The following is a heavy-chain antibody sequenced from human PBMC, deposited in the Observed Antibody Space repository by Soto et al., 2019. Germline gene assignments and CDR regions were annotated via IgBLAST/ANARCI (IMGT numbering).Heavy chain of an antibody. CDR2: IYHSGST. CDR3: ARDPLYYYDSGGFDY. J-gene: IGHJ4*02. V-gene: IGHV4-4*02. D-gene: IGHD3-22*01. CDR1: GGSISSSNW. Sequence: LSLTCAVSGGSISSSNWWSWVRQPPGKGLEWIGEIYHSGSTNYNPSLKSRVTISVDKSKNQFSLKLSSVTAADTAVYYCARDPLYYYDSGGFDYCGQATLVTVSS.